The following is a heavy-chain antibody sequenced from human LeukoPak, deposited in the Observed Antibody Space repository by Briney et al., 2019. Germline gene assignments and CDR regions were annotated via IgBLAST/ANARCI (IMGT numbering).Heavy chain of an antibody. CDR3: AREGSLRYFDWYSDY. D-gene: IGHD3-9*01. CDR2: IKQDGSEK. CDR1: GLTGSHNY. J-gene: IGHJ4*02. Sequence: PGGSLRLSCAASGLTGSHNYVSWVRQAPGKGLEWVANIKQDGSEKHYVDSVRGRFTISRDNAKNSLYLQMNSLRAEDTAVYYCAREGSLRYFDWYSDYWGQGTLVTVSS. V-gene: IGHV3-7*03.